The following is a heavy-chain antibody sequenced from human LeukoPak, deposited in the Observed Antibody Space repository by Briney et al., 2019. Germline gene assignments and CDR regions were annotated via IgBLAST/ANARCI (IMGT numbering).Heavy chain of an antibody. Sequence: LSGGSLRLSCEDSGFAFSTYGLGWVRQAPGKGLEWVSGISADGVSTYYADSVKGRFTISRDNAKNSLYLQMNSLRAEDTAVYYCAREIRGYSYGSFVNWFDPWGQGTLVTVSS. J-gene: IGHJ5*02. CDR2: ISADGVST. V-gene: IGHV3-23*01. CDR1: GFAFSTYG. D-gene: IGHD5-18*01. CDR3: AREIRGYSYGSFVNWFDP.